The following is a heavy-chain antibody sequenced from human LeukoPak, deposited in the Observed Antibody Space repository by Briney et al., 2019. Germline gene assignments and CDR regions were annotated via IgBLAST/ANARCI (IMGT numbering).Heavy chain of an antibody. J-gene: IGHJ6*02. Sequence: ASVKVSCKASGYTFTSYYMHWVRQAPGQGLEWMGIINPSGGSTSYAQKFQGRVTMTRDTSTSTVYMELSSLRSEDTAVYYCARGYYYGSGSYYRRYYYYGMDVWGQGTTVTVSS. CDR2: INPSGGST. V-gene: IGHV1-46*01. CDR3: ARGYYYGSGSYYRRYYYYGMDV. CDR1: GYTFTSYY. D-gene: IGHD3-10*01.